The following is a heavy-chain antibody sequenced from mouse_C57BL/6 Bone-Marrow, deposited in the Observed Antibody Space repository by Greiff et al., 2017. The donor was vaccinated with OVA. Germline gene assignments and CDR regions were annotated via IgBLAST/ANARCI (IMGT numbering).Heavy chain of an antibody. J-gene: IGHJ3*01. CDR2: IYPRSGNT. CDR3: LVVFAY. CDR1: GYTFTSYG. Sequence: QQSGAELARPGASVKLSCKASGYTFTSYGISWVKQRPGQGLEWIGEIYPRSGNTYYNEKFKGKATLTADKSSSTAYMELRSLTSEDSAVYFCLVVFAYWGQGTLVTVSA. D-gene: IGHD1-1*01. V-gene: IGHV1-81*01.